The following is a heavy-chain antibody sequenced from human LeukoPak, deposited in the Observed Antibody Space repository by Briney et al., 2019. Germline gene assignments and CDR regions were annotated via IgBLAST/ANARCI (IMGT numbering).Heavy chain of an antibody. J-gene: IGHJ5*02. D-gene: IGHD2-2*01. CDR3: ARDRGASVVPAATYNWFDP. CDR2: ISAYNGNT. V-gene: IGHV1-18*01. Sequence: AASVKVSCKASGYTFTSYGISWVRQAPGQGHEWMGWISAYNGNTNYAQKLQGRVTMTTDTSTSTAYMELRSLGSDDTAVYYCARDRGASVVPAATYNWFDPWGQGTLVTVSS. CDR1: GYTFTSYG.